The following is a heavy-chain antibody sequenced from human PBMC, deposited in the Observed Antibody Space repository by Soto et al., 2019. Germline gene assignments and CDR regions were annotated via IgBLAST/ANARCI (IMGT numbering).Heavy chain of an antibody. Sequence: QITLKESGPPLVKPTQTLTLTCTFSGFSLSTSGVGVGWIRQPPGKALEWLALIYWDDDKRYSPSLKSRLTITKDTSKNQVVLTMTNMDPVDTATYYCAHRPSYCSGGSCYSGFDYWGQGTRVTVSS. V-gene: IGHV2-5*02. CDR1: GFSLSTSGVG. CDR2: IYWDDDK. J-gene: IGHJ4*02. D-gene: IGHD2-15*01. CDR3: AHRPSYCSGGSCYSGFDY.